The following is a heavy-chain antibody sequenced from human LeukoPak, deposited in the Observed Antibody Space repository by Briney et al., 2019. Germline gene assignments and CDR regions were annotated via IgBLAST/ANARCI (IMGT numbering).Heavy chain of an antibody. CDR2: IYYSGST. V-gene: IGHV4-59*01. D-gene: IGHD3-16*01. CDR3: ARTPIMITFGGVGYFDY. J-gene: IGHJ4*02. Sequence: SETLSLTCTVSGGSTSSYYWSWIRQPPGKGLEWIGYIYYSGSTNYNPSLKSRVTISVDTSKNQFSLKLSSVTAADTAVYYCARTPIMITFGGVGYFDYWGQGTLVTVSS. CDR1: GGSTSSYY.